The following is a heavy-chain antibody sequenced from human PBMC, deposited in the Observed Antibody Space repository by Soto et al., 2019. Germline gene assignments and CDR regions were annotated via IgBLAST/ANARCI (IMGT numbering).Heavy chain of an antibody. D-gene: IGHD5-12*01. Sequence: QVQLQESGPGLVKPSETLSLTCTVSGGSISSYYWSWIRQPPGKGLEWIGYIYYSGSTNYNPSLKSRVTISVDTSKNQFSLKLSSVTAADTAVYYCARSIGRDGYNFHWYFDLWGRGTLVTVSS. V-gene: IGHV4-59*01. CDR1: GGSISSYY. CDR3: ARSIGRDGYNFHWYFDL. J-gene: IGHJ2*01. CDR2: IYYSGST.